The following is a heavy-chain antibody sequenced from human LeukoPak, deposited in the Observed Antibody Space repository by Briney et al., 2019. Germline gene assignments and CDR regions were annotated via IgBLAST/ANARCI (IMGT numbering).Heavy chain of an antibody. CDR3: ARQLELEFPIVVVPAAPPDY. J-gene: IGHJ4*02. CDR1: GYSFTSYW. Sequence: GESLKISCKGSGYSFTSYWIGWVRQMPGKGLEWMGIIYPGDSDTRYSPSFQGQVTISADKSISTAYLQWSSLKASDTAMYYCARQLELEFPIVVVPAAPPDYWGQGTLVTVSS. CDR2: IYPGDSDT. V-gene: IGHV5-51*01. D-gene: IGHD2-2*01.